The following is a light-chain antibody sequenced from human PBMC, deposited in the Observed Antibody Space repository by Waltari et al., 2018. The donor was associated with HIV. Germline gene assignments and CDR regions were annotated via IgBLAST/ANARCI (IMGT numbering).Light chain of an antibody. V-gene: IGLV2-14*03. Sequence: QSALTQPASVSGSPGQSITISCAGTGAEIGAYNYVPWCQKLPDSVPKRIIYDVTSRPSGISDRFSASKSGNAASLTISGLQAEDEGDYYCSSYTTFNTVIFGGGTKLTVL. J-gene: IGLJ2*01. CDR1: GAEIGAYNY. CDR2: DVT. CDR3: SSYTTFNTVI.